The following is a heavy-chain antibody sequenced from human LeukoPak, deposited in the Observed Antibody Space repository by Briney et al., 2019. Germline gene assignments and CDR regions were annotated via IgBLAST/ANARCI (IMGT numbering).Heavy chain of an antibody. D-gene: IGHD3-22*01. Sequence: SETLSLTCTVSGGSISSSSYYWGWIRQPPGKGLEWIGSIYYSGSTYYNPSLKSRVTISVDTSKNQFSLKLSSVTAADTAVYYCARVPRGGYYYFDYWGQGTLVTVSS. CDR1: GGSISSSSYY. J-gene: IGHJ4*02. CDR2: IYYSGST. V-gene: IGHV4-39*07. CDR3: ARVPRGGYYYFDY.